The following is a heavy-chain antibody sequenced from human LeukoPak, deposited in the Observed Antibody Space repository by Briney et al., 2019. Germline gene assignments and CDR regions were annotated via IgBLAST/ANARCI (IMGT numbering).Heavy chain of an antibody. CDR1: GFTFSGSG. J-gene: IGHJ6*02. D-gene: IGHD6-19*01. V-gene: IGHV3-73*01. CDR2: IRSKADNYAT. CDR3: TSQDGSDTSGYLMAGTIYYGMDA. Sequence: GGSLRLSCAASGFTFSGSGMQWVRPPSGKGLQWVGRIRSKADNYATTYAGAVKGRFTISRDDSMNMVYLEMNRLKTEDTGVYYCTSQDGSDTSGYLMAGTIYYGMDAWGQGTTVTVSS.